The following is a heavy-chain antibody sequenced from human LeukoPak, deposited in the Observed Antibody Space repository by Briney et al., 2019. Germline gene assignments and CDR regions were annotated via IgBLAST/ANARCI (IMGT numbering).Heavy chain of an antibody. CDR1: GYTFTSYD. CDR3: ARVAYYYDSSGYYFYNWFDP. Sequence: ASVKVSCKASGYTFTSYDINWVRQATGQGLEWMAWMNPNSGNTGYAQKFQGRVTMTRNTSISTAYMELSSLRSEDTAVYYCARVAYYYDSSGYYFYNWFDPWGQGTLVTVSS. D-gene: IGHD3-22*01. CDR2: MNPNSGNT. J-gene: IGHJ5*02. V-gene: IGHV1-8*01.